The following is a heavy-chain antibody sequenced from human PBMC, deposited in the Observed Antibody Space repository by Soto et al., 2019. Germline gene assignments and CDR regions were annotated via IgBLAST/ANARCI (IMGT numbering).Heavy chain of an antibody. CDR1: NFSISSGYY. V-gene: IGHV4-38-2*01. J-gene: IGHJ4*02. CDR2: IYRSGTT. D-gene: IGHD1-26*01. Sequence: PSETLSLTCVVSNFSISSGYYWGWIRQSPGKGLEWIASIYRSGTTSYNPSLKSRATISVDPSKNQFSLMLTAVTAADTAVYYCARTHSGSYYSVFNYWGRGSLVTVSS. CDR3: ARTHSGSYYSVFNY.